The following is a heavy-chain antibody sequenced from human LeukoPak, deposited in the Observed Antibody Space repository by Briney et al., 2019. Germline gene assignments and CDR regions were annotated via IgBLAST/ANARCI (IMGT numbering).Heavy chain of an antibody. V-gene: IGHV4-59*01. CDR2: IYYSGST. D-gene: IGHD4-17*01. J-gene: IGHJ4*02. Sequence: PSETLSLTCTVSGGSISGYHWNWIRQPPGKRLEWIGYIYYSGSTDSNPSLKSRVTISVDTSKNQFSLKLNSVTAADTAVYYCARDSSTVTTRHFDYWGQGTLVTVSS. CDR3: ARDSSTVTTRHFDY. CDR1: GGSISGYH.